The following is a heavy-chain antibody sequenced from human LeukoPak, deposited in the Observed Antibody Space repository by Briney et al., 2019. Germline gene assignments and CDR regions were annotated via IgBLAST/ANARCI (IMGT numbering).Heavy chain of an antibody. CDR1: GYTFTGYY. CDR3: ARPLYSYGSDAFDI. V-gene: IGHV1-2*02. CDR2: INPNSGGT. Sequence: ASVKVSCKASGYTFTGYYMHWVRQAPGQGLEWMGWINPNSGGTNYAQKFQGRVTMTRDTSISTAYMELSRLRSDDTAVYYCARPLYSYGSDAFDIWAQGTRVTVSS. D-gene: IGHD5-18*01. J-gene: IGHJ3*02.